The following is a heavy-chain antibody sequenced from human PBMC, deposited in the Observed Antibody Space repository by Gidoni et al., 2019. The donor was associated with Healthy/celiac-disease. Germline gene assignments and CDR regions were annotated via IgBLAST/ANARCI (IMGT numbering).Heavy chain of an antibody. CDR1: GYSFTSYW. V-gene: IGHV5-51*01. J-gene: IGHJ6*02. Sequence: EVQLVQSVAALKQPGESLKISCKCSGYSFTSYWIGWVLQMPGKGLEWMGIIYPGDSDTRYSPSFQGQVTISADKSISTAYLQWSSLKADTAMYYCASSGATTPTGIRDGMDVWGQGTTVTVSS. CDR2: IYPGDSDT. D-gene: IGHD1-26*01. CDR3: ASSGATTPTGIRDGMDV.